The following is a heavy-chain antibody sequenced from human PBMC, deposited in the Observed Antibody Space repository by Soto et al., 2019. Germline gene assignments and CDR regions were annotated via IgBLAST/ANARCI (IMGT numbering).Heavy chain of an antibody. CDR2: ISAYNGNT. Sequence: ASVKVSCKASGYTFTSYVISWVRQAPGQGLEWMGWISAYNGNTNYAQKLQGRVTMTTDTSTSTAYMELRRLRSDDTAVYYCARSSHITVAGDYWGQGTLVTVSS. J-gene: IGHJ4*02. D-gene: IGHD6-19*01. V-gene: IGHV1-18*01. CDR1: GYTFTSYV. CDR3: ARSSHITVAGDY.